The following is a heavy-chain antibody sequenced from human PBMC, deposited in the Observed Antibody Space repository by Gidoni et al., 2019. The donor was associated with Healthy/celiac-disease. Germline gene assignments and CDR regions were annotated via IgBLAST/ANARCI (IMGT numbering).Heavy chain of an antibody. CDR3: ARESYSSGWYEWGLGYYYGMDV. D-gene: IGHD6-19*01. J-gene: IGHJ6*02. V-gene: IGHV3-33*01. CDR1: GFTFSSYG. Sequence: QVQLVEPGGGVVQPGRSLRLSCAASGFTFSSYGLHWVSQAPGKGLVWVAVIWYDGSNKYYADSVKGRFTISRDNSKNTLYLQMNSLRAEDTAVYYCARESYSSGWYEWGLGYYYGMDVWGQGTTVTVSS. CDR2: IWYDGSNK.